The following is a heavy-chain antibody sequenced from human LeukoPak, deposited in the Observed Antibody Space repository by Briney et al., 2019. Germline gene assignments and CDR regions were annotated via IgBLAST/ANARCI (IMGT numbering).Heavy chain of an antibody. CDR1: GFTFSSYA. Sequence: GRSLRLSCAASGFTFSSYAMHWVRQAPGKGLEWVAVISYDGSNKYYADSVKGRFTISRDNSKNTLYLQMNSLRAEDTAVYYCARKHSGLDYWGQGTLVTVSS. D-gene: IGHD6-19*01. CDR3: ARKHSGLDY. CDR2: ISYDGSNK. V-gene: IGHV3-30*07. J-gene: IGHJ4*02.